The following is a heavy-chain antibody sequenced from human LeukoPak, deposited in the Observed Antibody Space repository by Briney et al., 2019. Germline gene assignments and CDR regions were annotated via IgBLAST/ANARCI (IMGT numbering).Heavy chain of an antibody. CDR1: SYTFTSYG. Sequence: ASVKVFCKASSYTFTSYGISWVRQAPGQGLEWMRWISAYNGNTHYAQKLQGRVTMTTDTSTSTAYMELRSLRSDDTAVYYCARDKPVEPAATLNWFAPGGQGTLVTVSS. CDR2: ISAYNGNT. D-gene: IGHD2-2*01. V-gene: IGHV1-18*04. J-gene: IGHJ5*02. CDR3: ARDKPVEPAATLNWFAP.